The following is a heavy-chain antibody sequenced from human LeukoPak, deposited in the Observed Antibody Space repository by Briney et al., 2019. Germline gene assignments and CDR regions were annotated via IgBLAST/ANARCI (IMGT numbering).Heavy chain of an antibody. CDR3: VRGGAYDFDY. CDR1: GFTYAIYW. D-gene: IGHD1-26*01. Sequence: GGALRLSCVASGFTYAIYWMTWVRQAPGKGVGWVASIKYDGSENPYADSVRGRFTISRDDTRNSLFLEMNSLRADDTAVYYCVRGGAYDFDYWGQGTLVTVSS. CDR2: IKYDGSEN. V-gene: IGHV3-7*01. J-gene: IGHJ4*02.